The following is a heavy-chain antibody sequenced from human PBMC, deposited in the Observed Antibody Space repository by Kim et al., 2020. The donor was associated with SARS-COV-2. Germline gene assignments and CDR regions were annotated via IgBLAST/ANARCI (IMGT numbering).Heavy chain of an antibody. CDR2: INHSGST. CDR1: GGSFSGYY. J-gene: IGHJ6*02. CDR3: ARSRQEDIVATILSYYYYYGMDV. V-gene: IGHV4-34*01. Sequence: SETLSLTCAVYGGSFSGYYWSWIRQPPGKGLEWIGEINHSGSTNYNPSLKSRVTISVDTSKNQFSLKLSSVTAADTAVYYCARSRQEDIVATILSYYYYYGMDVWGQGTTVTVSS. D-gene: IGHD5-12*01.